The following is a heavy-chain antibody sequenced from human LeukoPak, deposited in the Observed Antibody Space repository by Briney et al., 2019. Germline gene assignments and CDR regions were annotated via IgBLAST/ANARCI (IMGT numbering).Heavy chain of an antibody. J-gene: IGHJ6*02. CDR2: IYGGGSI. Sequence: PGGSLRLSCAASGFSVSSNYMSWVRQAPGKGLEWVSVIYGGGSIYYADSVKGRFTISRGNSMNTLYLQMNNLRAEDTAVYYCARVDTALVGYYYGMDVWGQGTAVTVSS. CDR1: GFSVSSNY. D-gene: IGHD5-18*01. CDR3: ARVDTALVGYYYGMDV. V-gene: IGHV3-66*01.